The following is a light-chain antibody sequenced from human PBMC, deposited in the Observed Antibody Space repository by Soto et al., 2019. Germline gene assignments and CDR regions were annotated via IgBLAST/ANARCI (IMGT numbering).Light chain of an antibody. J-gene: IGLJ3*02. Sequence: QSALTQPGSVSGSPGQSITISSTGTSSDVGGYNYVSWYQQHPGKAPKLLIYEVSNRPSGVSNRFSGSKSGNTASLTISGLQAEDEADYYCTSYTTSSTWVFGGGTKLTVL. V-gene: IGLV2-14*01. CDR1: SSDVGGYNY. CDR2: EVS. CDR3: TSYTTSSTWV.